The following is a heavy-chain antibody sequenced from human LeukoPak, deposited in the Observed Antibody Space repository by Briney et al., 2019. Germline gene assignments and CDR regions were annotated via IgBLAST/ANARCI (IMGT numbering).Heavy chain of an antibody. Sequence: PSETLSLTCAVYGGSFSDYYWNWIRQPPGKGLEWIGEINHSGSTNYNPSLKSRVTISVDTSKNQFSMKLRSVTAADTAVYYCAKASCGGGTCYDSRGWFDPWGQGTLVTVSS. J-gene: IGHJ5*02. V-gene: IGHV4-34*01. CDR1: GGSFSDYY. CDR2: INHSGST. D-gene: IGHD2-15*01. CDR3: AKASCGGGTCYDSRGWFDP.